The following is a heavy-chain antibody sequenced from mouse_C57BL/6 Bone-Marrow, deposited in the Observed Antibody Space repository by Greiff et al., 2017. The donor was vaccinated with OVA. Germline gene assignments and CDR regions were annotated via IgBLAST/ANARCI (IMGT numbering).Heavy chain of an antibody. CDR2: ISDGGSYT. J-gene: IGHJ4*01. V-gene: IGHV5-4*01. CDR1: GFTFSSYA. CDR3: ARDQTRYAMDY. Sequence: EVHLVESGGGLVKPGGSLKLSCAASGFTFSSYAMSWVRQTPEKRLEWVATISDGGSYTYYPDNVKGRFTISRDNAKNNLYLQMSHLKSEDTAMYYCARDQTRYAMDYWGQGTSVTVSS.